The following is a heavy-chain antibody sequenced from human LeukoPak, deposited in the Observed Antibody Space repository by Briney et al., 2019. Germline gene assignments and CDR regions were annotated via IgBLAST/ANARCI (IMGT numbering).Heavy chain of an antibody. V-gene: IGHV1-2*02. CDR3: ARKDGGRDGMDV. D-gene: IGHD4-23*01. J-gene: IGHJ6*02. CDR1: GYTFTDYY. CDR2: LNPNTLVT. Sequence: ASVKVSCKASGYTFTDYYMHWVRQAPGQGLEWMGWLNPNTLVTKYAQHFQGRVSMTWDTSISTGYMDLHSLTTDDTAVYYCARKDGGRDGMDVWGQGTTVTVSS.